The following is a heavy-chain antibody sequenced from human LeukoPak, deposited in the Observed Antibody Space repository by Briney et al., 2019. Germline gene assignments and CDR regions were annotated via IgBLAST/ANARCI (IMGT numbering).Heavy chain of an antibody. CDR2: ISNFGSTI. CDR1: GFTFSSYE. CDR3: ARDTSRGFQYYFDY. J-gene: IGHJ4*02. V-gene: IGHV3-48*03. Sequence: PGGSLRLSCAASGFTFSSYEMNWVRQAPGKGLEWGSYISNFGSTIYYADSVNGRFTISRDNAKSSLYLQMNSLRVEDTAVYYCARDTSRGFQYYFDYWGQGTLVTVSS.